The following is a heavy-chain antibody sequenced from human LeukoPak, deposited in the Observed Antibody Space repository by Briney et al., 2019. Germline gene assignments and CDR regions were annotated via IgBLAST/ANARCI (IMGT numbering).Heavy chain of an antibody. Sequence: PGGSLRLSCAASGFTFSSYAMSWVRQAPGKGLEWVSAISGSGGSTYYADSVKGRFTISRDNSKNTLYLQMSSLRAEDTAVYYCAKLPQAGYDILTGYHLFDYWGQGTLVTVSS. D-gene: IGHD3-9*01. V-gene: IGHV3-23*01. J-gene: IGHJ4*02. CDR3: AKLPQAGYDILTGYHLFDY. CDR1: GFTFSSYA. CDR2: ISGSGGST.